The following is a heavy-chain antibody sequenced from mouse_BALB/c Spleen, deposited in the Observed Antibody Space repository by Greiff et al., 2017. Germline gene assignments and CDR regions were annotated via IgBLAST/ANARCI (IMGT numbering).Heavy chain of an antibody. V-gene: IGHV1-77*01. CDR2: IYPGSGST. CDR1: GYTFTDYV. D-gene: IGHD1-2*01. Sequence: VQLQQSGPELVKPGASVKMSCKASGYTFTDYVISWVKQRTGQGLEWIGEIYPGSGSTYYNEKFKGKATLTADKSSSTAYMHLNSLTSEDSAVYYCARVSYGYGFDYWGQGTTLTVSS. J-gene: IGHJ2*01. CDR3: ARVSYGYGFDY.